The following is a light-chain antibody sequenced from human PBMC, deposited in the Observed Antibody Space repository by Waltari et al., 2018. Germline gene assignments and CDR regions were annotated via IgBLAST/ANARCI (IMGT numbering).Light chain of an antibody. Sequence: QSVLTQPPSASGTPGQRVPIPCSGRCSHVGRTYLYWYQQLPGTAPKLLIYRNNQRPSGVPDRFSGSKSGTSASLAISGLRSEDEADYYCAAWDDSLSGVVFGGGTKLTVL. CDR1: CSHVGRTY. CDR3: AAWDDSLSGVV. V-gene: IGLV1-47*01. J-gene: IGLJ2*01. CDR2: RNN.